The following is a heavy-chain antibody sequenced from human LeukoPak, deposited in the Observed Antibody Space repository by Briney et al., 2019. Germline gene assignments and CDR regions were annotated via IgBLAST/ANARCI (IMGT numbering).Heavy chain of an antibody. V-gene: IGHV3-21*01. J-gene: IGHJ4*02. CDR3: ARGLRSGWREYYFDY. CDR1: GFTFSSYS. D-gene: IGHD6-19*01. Sequence: GGSLRLSCAASGFTFSSYSLNWVRQAPGKGREWVSSISSSSSYIYYADSVKGRFTISRDNAKNSLYLQMNSLRAEDTAVYYCARGLRSGWREYYFDYWGQGTLVTVSS. CDR2: ISSSSSYI.